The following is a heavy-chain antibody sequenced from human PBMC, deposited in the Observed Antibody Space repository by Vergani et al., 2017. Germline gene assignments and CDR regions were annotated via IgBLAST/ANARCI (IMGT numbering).Heavy chain of an antibody. J-gene: IGHJ6*03. Sequence: QVQLQESGPGLVKPSETLSLTCTVSGGSVSSGSYYWSWIRQPAGKGLEWIGYIYYSGSTNYNPSLKSRVTISVDTSKNQFSLKLSSVTAADTAVYYCASQRLLWFGESPPYMDVWGKGTTVTVSS. D-gene: IGHD3-10*01. CDR3: ASQRLLWFGESPPYMDV. CDR1: GGSVSSGSYY. CDR2: IYYSGST. V-gene: IGHV4-61*10.